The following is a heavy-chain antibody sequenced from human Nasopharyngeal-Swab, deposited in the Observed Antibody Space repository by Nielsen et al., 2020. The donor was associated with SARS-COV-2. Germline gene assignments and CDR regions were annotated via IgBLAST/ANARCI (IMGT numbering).Heavy chain of an antibody. J-gene: IGHJ4*02. Sequence: GESLKISSAASGFTFSSYGMHWVRQAPGKGLEWVAVITYDGSNKYYAGSVKGRFTISRDNSKNTLYLQMNSLRAEDTAVYYCAKGLEMATADYWGQGTLVTVSS. V-gene: IGHV3-30*18. CDR2: ITYDGSNK. CDR1: GFTFSSYG. D-gene: IGHD5-24*01. CDR3: AKGLEMATADY.